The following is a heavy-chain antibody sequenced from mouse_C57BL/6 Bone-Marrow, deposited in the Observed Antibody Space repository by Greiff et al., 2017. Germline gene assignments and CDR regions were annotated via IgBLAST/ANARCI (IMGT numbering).Heavy chain of an antibody. Sequence: QVQLQQSGAELVRPGTSVKVSCKASGYAFTNYLIEWVKQRPGQGLEWIGVINPGSGGTNYNEKFKGKATLTADKSSSTAYMQLSSLTSEDSAVYFCARLGGPHFDYWGQGTTLTVSS. J-gene: IGHJ2*01. CDR2: INPGSGGT. D-gene: IGHD1-1*02. CDR3: ARLGGPHFDY. V-gene: IGHV1-54*01. CDR1: GYAFTNYL.